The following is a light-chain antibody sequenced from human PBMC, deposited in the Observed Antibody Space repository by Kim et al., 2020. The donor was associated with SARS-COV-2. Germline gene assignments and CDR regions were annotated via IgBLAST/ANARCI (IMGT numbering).Light chain of an antibody. J-gene: IGKJ1*01. Sequence: PGDGPTPPCRSSQSLTTSHLAWYQQKPGQAPRLLISGASSRATGIPDRCSGSVSGTDFTLTVSRLEPEDFAVYYCQQYERSRTFGQGTKLEI. CDR3: QQYERSRT. V-gene: IGKV3-20*01. CDR1: QSLTTSH. CDR2: GAS.